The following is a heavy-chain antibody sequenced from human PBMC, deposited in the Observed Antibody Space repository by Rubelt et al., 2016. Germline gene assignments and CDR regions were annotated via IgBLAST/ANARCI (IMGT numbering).Heavy chain of an antibody. V-gene: IGHV3-33*05. J-gene: IGHJ4*02. CDR3: ARGDTSSLDY. CDR2: ISYDGSNK. Sequence: SSYGMHWVRQAPGKGLEWVAVISYDGSNKYYADSVKGRFTISRDNAKTSLHLQMNSLRDEDTAVYYCARGDTSSLDYWGQGTLVTVSS. CDR1: SSYG. D-gene: IGHD6-6*01.